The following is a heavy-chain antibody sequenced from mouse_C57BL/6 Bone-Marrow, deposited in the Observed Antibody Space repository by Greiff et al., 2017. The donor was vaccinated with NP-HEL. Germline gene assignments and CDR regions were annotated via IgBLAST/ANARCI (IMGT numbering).Heavy chain of an antibody. J-gene: IGHJ3*01. CDR2: IWGVGST. V-gene: IGHV2-6*01. CDR3: AIIYYDYEGPWFAY. D-gene: IGHD2-4*01. CDR1: GFSLTSYG. Sequence: VQLQQSGPGLVAPSQSLSITCTVSGFSLTSYGVDWVRQSPGKGLEWLGVIWGVGSTNYNSALKSRLSISKDNSKSQVFLKMNSLQTDDTAMYYCAIIYYDYEGPWFAYWGQGTLVTVSA.